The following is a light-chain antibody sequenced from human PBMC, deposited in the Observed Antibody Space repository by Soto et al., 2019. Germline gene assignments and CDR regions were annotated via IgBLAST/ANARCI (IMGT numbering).Light chain of an antibody. CDR1: SSDVGGYDL. J-gene: IGLJ1*01. CDR3: CSYAGSYTYV. Sequence: QSALTQPASVSGSPGQSITISCTGTSSDVGGYDLVSWYQQHPGKAPKLIIYDVTKRPSGVPDRFSGSKSGNTASLTISGLQAEDEADYYCCSYAGSYTYVFGTGTKLTVL. CDR2: DVT. V-gene: IGLV2-11*01.